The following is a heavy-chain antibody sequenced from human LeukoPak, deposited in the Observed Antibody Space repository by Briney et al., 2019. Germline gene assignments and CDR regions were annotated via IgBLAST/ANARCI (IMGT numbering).Heavy chain of an antibody. CDR1: GGSNSDYY. CDR3: ARDSRHCSSTSCSSVGGFDI. J-gene: IGHJ3*02. D-gene: IGHD2-2*01. Sequence: SETLSLTCTVSGGSNSDYYWTWIRQRAGKGLEWIGRIYTSGSTNYNPSLKSRITMSVDTSKNQFSLKLSSVTAADTAVYYCARDSRHCSSTSCSSVGGFDIWGQGTMVTVSS. V-gene: IGHV4-4*07. CDR2: IYTSGST.